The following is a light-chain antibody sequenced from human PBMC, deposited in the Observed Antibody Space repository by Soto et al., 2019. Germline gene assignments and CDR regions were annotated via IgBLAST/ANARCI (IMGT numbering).Light chain of an antibody. Sequence: EVLMTHSPVTLSVSPGERATLSCRASQSVTIDLAWYQQKPGQAPRLLIYGASSRATGIPDRFSGSGSGTDFTLTISRLEPEDFAVYYCQQYGSLATFCQGTRLEI. J-gene: IGKJ5*01. CDR3: QQYGSLAT. CDR2: GAS. CDR1: QSVTID. V-gene: IGKV3-20*01.